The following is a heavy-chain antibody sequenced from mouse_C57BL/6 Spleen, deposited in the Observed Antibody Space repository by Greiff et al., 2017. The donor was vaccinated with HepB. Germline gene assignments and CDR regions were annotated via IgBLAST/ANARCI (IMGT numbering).Heavy chain of an antibody. CDR3: ARYPDYGSSWGAMDY. CDR1: GYSFTGYF. J-gene: IGHJ4*01. V-gene: IGHV1-20*01. D-gene: IGHD1-1*01. Sequence: EVQRVESGPELVKPGDSVKISCKASGYSFTGYFMNWVMQSHGKSLEWIGRINPYNGDTFYNQKFKGKATLTVDKSSSTAHMELRSLTSEDSAVYYCARYPDYGSSWGAMDYWGAMEPQSPSPQ. CDR2: INPYNGDT.